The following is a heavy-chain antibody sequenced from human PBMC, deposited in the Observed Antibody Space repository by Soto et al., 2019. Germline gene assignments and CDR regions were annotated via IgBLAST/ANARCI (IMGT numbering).Heavy chain of an antibody. CDR3: AADSYDILTGYYTPFDY. D-gene: IGHD3-9*01. CDR2: IVVGSGNT. J-gene: IGHJ4*02. Sequence: KVSCKASGFTFTSSAVQWVRQARGQRLEWIGWIVVGSGNTNYAQKFQERVTITRDMSTSTAYMELSSLRSEDTAVYYCAADSYDILTGYYTPFDYWGQGTLVTVSS. V-gene: IGHV1-58*01. CDR1: GFTFTSSA.